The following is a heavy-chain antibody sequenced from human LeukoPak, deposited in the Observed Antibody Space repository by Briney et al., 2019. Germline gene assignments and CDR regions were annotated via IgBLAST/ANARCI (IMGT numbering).Heavy chain of an antibody. CDR3: AREPYGDYGMDV. Sequence: SETLSLTCTVSGGSISSGGYYWSWIRQPPGKGLEWIGYIYYSGSTYYNPSLKSRVTISVDTSKNQFSLKLSSVTAADTAVYYCAREPYGDYGMDVWGQGTTVTVSS. D-gene: IGHD4-17*01. J-gene: IGHJ6*02. CDR2: IYYSGST. CDR1: GGSISSGGYY. V-gene: IGHV4-31*03.